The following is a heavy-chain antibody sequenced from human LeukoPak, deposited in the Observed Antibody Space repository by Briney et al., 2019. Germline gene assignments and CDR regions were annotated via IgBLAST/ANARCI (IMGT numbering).Heavy chain of an antibody. J-gene: IGHJ4*02. Sequence: GGSLRLSCAASGFTFSNAWMSWVRQAPGKGLEWVGRIKSKTDGGTTDHAAPVKGRFTISRDDSKNTLYLQMNSLKTEDTAVYYCTTDFLGCSSTSCRYYFDYWGQGTLVTVSS. CDR2: IKSKTDGGTT. CDR1: GFTFSNAW. D-gene: IGHD2-2*01. CDR3: TTDFLGCSSTSCRYYFDY. V-gene: IGHV3-15*01.